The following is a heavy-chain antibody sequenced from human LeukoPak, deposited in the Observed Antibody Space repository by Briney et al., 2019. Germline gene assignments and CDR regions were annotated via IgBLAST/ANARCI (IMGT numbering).Heavy chain of an antibody. CDR3: ARRLADYWYFDL. D-gene: IGHD3-9*01. Sequence: PGGSLRLSCAASGFTLSSSAMSWVRQAPGKGLEWVSAISGSGGSTYYADSVRGRFTISRDNSKNTLYLQMNSLRAEDTALYYCARRLADYWYFDLWGRGTLVTVSS. V-gene: IGHV3-23*01. CDR1: GFTLSSSA. J-gene: IGHJ2*01. CDR2: ISGSGGST.